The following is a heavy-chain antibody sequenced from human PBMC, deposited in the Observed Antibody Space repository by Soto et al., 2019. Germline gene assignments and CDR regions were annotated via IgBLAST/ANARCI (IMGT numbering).Heavy chain of an antibody. D-gene: IGHD3-22*01. Sequence: PSETLSLTCTVSGGSLSSGDYYWSWIRQPPGKGLEWIGYIYYSGSTIYNPSLKSRVTISVDTSKNQFSLKLSSVTAADTAVYCCARARYDSSGYYYFDYWGQGTLVTVSS. J-gene: IGHJ4*02. CDR2: IYYSGST. CDR3: ARARYDSSGYYYFDY. CDR1: GGSLSSGDYY. V-gene: IGHV4-61*08.